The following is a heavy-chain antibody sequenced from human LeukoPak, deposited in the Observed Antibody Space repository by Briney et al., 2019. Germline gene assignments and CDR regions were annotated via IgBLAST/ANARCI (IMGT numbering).Heavy chain of an antibody. CDR1: GGSISSYY. CDR2: IYYSGST. D-gene: IGHD6-13*01. V-gene: IGHV4-59*01. CDR3: ARAYSSSWYPLYNWFDP. J-gene: IGHJ5*02. Sequence: SETLSLTCTVSGGSISSYYWSWLRQPPGKGLEWIGYIYYSGSTNYNPSLKSRVTISVDTSKNQFSLKLSSVTAADTAVYYCARAYSSSWYPLYNWFDPWGQGTLVTVSS.